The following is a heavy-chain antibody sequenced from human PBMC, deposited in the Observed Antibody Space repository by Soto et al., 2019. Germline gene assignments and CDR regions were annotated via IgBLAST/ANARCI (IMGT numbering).Heavy chain of an antibody. D-gene: IGHD3-22*01. J-gene: IGHJ6*02. Sequence: PGGSLRLSCAASGFTFNNYAMGWVRQAPGKGLEWVSAITGNGSDTYYLDSVKGRFTISRDNSKNTLYLQMNSLRAEDTAVYYCARDDYYDSSGYYPEYYYYGMDVWGQGTKVTV. CDR2: ITGNGSDT. CDR3: ARDDYYDSSGYYPEYYYYGMDV. V-gene: IGHV3-23*01. CDR1: GFTFNNYA.